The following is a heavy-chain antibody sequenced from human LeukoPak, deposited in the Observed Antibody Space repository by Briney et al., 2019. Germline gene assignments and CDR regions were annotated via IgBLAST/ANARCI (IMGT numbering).Heavy chain of an antibody. CDR2: IIPMFGIA. V-gene: IGHV1-69*13. Sequence: APVKVSCKASGGTFSRYAISWVRQAPGQGLEWMGGIIPMFGIANYAQKFQGRVTITADESTSTAYMELSSLRSEDTAVYYCARDRPYTGGWRGFDYWGQGTLVTVSS. J-gene: IGHJ4*02. CDR1: GGTFSRYA. CDR3: ARDRPYTGGWRGFDY. D-gene: IGHD6-19*01.